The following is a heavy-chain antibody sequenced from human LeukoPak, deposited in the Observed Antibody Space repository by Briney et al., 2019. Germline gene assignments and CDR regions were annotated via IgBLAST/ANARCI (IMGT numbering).Heavy chain of an antibody. V-gene: IGHV3-30*02. D-gene: IGHD3-16*01. CDR2: IWYDGSNK. CDR3: AKDSVGDAFDI. Sequence: GGSLRLSCAASGFTFSSYGMHWVRQAPGKGLEWVAVIWYDGSNKYYADSVKGRFTISRDNSKNTLYLQMNSLRAEDTAVYYCAKDSVGDAFDIWGQGTMVTVSS. J-gene: IGHJ3*02. CDR1: GFTFSSYG.